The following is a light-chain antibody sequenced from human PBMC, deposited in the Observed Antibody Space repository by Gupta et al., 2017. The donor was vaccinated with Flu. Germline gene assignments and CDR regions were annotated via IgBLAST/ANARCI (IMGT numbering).Light chain of an antibody. J-gene: IGLJ3*02. CDR2: DVS. CDR3: SSYTSSSTWV. Sequence: ITISCTGTSSDVGGYNYVSWYQQHPGKAPKLMIYDVSNRPAGVSNRFSGSKSGNTASLTISGLQAEDEADYYCSSYTSSSTWVFGGGTKLTVL. V-gene: IGLV2-14*04. CDR1: SSDVGGYNY.